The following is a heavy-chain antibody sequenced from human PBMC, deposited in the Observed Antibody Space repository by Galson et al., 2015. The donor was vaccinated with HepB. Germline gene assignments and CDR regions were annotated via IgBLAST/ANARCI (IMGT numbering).Heavy chain of an antibody. Sequence: SLRLSCAASGFTFSSYGMHWVRQAPGKGLEWVAVIWYGGSNKYYADSVKGRFTISRDNSKNTLYLQMNSLRAEDTAVYYCARDEGSSGRTPYYYGRGYYYGMDVWGQGTTVTVSS. CDR1: GFTFSSYG. CDR2: IWYGGSNK. V-gene: IGHV3-33*01. D-gene: IGHD3-10*01. CDR3: ARDEGSSGRTPYYYGRGYYYGMDV. J-gene: IGHJ6*02.